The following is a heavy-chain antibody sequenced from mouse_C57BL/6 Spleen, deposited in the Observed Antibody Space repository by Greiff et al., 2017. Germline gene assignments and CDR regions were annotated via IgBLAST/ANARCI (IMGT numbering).Heavy chain of an antibody. J-gene: IGHJ2*01. Sequence: QVQLQQPGAELVKPGASVKLSCKASGYTFTSYWMQWVKQRPGQGLEWIGEIDPSDSYTNYNQKFKGKATLTVDTSSSTAYMQLSSLTSEDSAVYYCAVFITTVVAPGYFDYWGQGTTLTVSS. D-gene: IGHD1-1*01. CDR1: GYTFTSYW. CDR2: IDPSDSYT. CDR3: AVFITTVVAPGYFDY. V-gene: IGHV1-50*01.